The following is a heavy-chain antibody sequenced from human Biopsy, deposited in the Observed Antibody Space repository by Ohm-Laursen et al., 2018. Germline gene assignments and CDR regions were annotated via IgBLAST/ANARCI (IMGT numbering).Heavy chain of an antibody. D-gene: IGHD3-9*01. Sequence: TLSLTCSVSGASVKTSGYFWAWIRQRLGKGLEWIGYISYNERTHYNPSLTSRLAISFDTSNNRISLQLRSLSGADMAVYYCVREPKTGTAEAWYFDLWGRGSPVTVPS. J-gene: IGHJ2*01. V-gene: IGHV4-31*03. CDR2: ISYNERT. CDR1: GASVKTSGYF. CDR3: VREPKTGTAEAWYFDL.